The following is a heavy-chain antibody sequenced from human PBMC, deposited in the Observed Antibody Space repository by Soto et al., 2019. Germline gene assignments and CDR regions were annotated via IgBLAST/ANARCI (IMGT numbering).Heavy chain of an antibody. V-gene: IGHV3-23*01. CDR1: GFTFSSYA. CDR2: ISGSGGST. CDR3: VKAEDIVLSGAFDI. J-gene: IGHJ3*02. D-gene: IGHD2-8*01. Sequence: GGSLRLSCAASGFTFSSYAMSWVRQAPGKGLEWVSAISGSGGSTYYADSVKGRFTISRDNSKYTLYLQMNRLRAEDTAVYYCVKAEDIVLSGAFDIWGQGTMVTVSS.